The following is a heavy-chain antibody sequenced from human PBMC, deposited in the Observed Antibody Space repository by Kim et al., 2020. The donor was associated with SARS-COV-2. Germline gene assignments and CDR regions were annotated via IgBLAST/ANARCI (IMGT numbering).Heavy chain of an antibody. D-gene: IGHD1-7*01. V-gene: IGHV3-30-3*01. CDR2: ISYDGSNK. CDR3: AKRGNYEIDY. J-gene: IGHJ4*02. Sequence: GGSLRLSCAASGFTFSSYAMHWVRQAPGKGLEWVAVISYDGSNKYYADSVKGRFTISRDNSKNTLYLQMNSLRAEDTAVYYCAKRGNYEIDYWGQGTLVTVSS. CDR1: GFTFSSYA.